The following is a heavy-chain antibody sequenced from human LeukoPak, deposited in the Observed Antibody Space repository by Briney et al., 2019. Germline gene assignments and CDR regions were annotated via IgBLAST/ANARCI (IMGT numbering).Heavy chain of an antibody. D-gene: IGHD1-26*01. J-gene: IGHJ4*02. V-gene: IGHV1-2*06. Sequence: ASVKVSCKASGYTFTAYYIHWVRQAPGQGLEWMGRINPNSGGTYYAQKFQGRVTMTRDTSISTAYMELSSLRSEDTAVYYCARSLYSGFDYWGQGTLVTVSS. CDR1: GYTFTAYY. CDR3: ARSLYSGFDY. CDR2: INPNSGGT.